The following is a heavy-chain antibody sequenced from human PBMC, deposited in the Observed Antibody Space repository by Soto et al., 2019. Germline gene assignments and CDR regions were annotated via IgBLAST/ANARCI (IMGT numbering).Heavy chain of an antibody. J-gene: IGHJ5*02. D-gene: IGHD3-10*01. CDR1: GGSISSYY. Sequence: SETLSLTCTVSGGSISSYYWSWIRQPPGKGLEWIGYIYYSGSTNYNPSLKSRVTISVDTSKNQFSLKLSSVTAADKAVYYCARGVTMVRGDGNWFDPWGQGTLVTVSS. CDR3: ARGVTMVRGDGNWFDP. CDR2: IYYSGST. V-gene: IGHV4-59*01.